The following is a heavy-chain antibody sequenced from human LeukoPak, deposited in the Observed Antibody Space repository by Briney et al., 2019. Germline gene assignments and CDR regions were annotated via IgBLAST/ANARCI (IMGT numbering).Heavy chain of an antibody. D-gene: IGHD2-21*01. CDR1: GDSISRYF. CDR3: ARAAGYSPPYYYYMDV. J-gene: IGHJ6*03. CDR2: ISYSGST. Sequence: SETLSLTCTVSGDSISRYFWSLIRQPPGKGLEWVGYISYSGSTNYSPSLKSRVTISVDTSKNQFSLKLSSLTAADTAVYYCARAAGYSPPYYYYMDVWGKGTTVTVSS. V-gene: IGHV4-59*01.